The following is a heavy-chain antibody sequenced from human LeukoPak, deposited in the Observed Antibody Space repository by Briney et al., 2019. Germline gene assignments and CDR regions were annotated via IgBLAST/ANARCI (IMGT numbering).Heavy chain of an antibody. D-gene: IGHD3-9*01. CDR3: ARGLDIDAFDI. V-gene: IGHV4-59*01. CDR2: IYYSGST. CDR1: GGSLSSYY. Sequence: SETLPLTCTVSGGSLSSYYWSWIRQPPGKGLEWIGYIYYSGSTNYNPSLTSRVTISVDTSKNQFSLKLSSVTAADTAVYYCARGLDIDAFDIWGQGTMVTVSS. J-gene: IGHJ3*02.